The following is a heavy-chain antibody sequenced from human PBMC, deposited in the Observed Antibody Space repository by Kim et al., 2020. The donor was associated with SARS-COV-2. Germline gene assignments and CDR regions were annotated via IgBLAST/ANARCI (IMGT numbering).Heavy chain of an antibody. CDR2: IYHSGST. D-gene: IGHD4-4*01. CDR3: ARGLGYSWFDP. J-gene: IGHJ5*02. CDR1: GGSISSGGYS. Sequence: SQTLSLTCAVSGGSISSGGYSWSWIRQPPGKGLEWIGYIYHSGSTYYNPSLKSRVTISVDRSKNQFSLKLSSVTAADTAVYYCARGLGYSWFDPWGQGTLVTVSS. V-gene: IGHV4-30-2*01.